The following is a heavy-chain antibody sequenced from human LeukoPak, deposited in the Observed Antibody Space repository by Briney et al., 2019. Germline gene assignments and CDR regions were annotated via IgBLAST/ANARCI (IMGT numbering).Heavy chain of an antibody. D-gene: IGHD3-16*01. CDR3: ASQRAFGGIIPYFDY. CDR2: VSHDGSNT. V-gene: IGHV3-30*01. Sequence: GGSLRLSCASSGFFFINYAMHCVRQARDKVLEWVGVVSHDGSNTYYADSIKGRFTISRDNSKNTLYLQMNSLRAEDTAVYYCASQRAFGGIIPYFDYWGLGTLVTVSS. CDR1: GFFFINYA. J-gene: IGHJ4*02.